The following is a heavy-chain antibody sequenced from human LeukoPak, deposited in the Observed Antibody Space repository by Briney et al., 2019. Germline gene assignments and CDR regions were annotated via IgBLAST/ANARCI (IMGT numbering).Heavy chain of an antibody. J-gene: IGHJ4*02. CDR2: ISYDGSNK. Sequence: GGSLRPSCAASGFTFSSYGMHWVRRAPGKGLEWVAVISYDGSNKYYADSVKGRFTISRDNSKNTLYLQMNSLRAEDTAVYYCAKDHDDWGQGTLVTVSS. CDR3: AKDHDD. CDR1: GFTFSSYG. V-gene: IGHV3-30*18.